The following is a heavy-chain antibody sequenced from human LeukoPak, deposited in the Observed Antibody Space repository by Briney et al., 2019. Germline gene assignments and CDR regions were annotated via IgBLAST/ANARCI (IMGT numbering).Heavy chain of an antibody. CDR1: GFTFSDYD. CDR3: ARLIGLTIAAAATDY. D-gene: IGHD6-13*01. CDR2: MTTTSSYM. V-gene: IGHV3-21*01. Sequence: GGSLRLSCAASGFTFSDYDMSWVRQAPGKGLEWVSSMTTTSSYMYYADSVKGRFTVSRDNAKNSLYLQMNSLRAEDTALYYCARLIGLTIAAAATDYWGQGALVTVSP. J-gene: IGHJ4*02.